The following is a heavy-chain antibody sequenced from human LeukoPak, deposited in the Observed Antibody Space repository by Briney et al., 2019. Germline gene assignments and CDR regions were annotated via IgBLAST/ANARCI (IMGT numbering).Heavy chain of an antibody. D-gene: IGHD3-10*01. CDR1: GGSISSSSYY. J-gene: IGHJ5*02. V-gene: IGHV4-39*07. CDR2: IYYSGST. Sequence: PSETLSLTCTVSGGSISSSSYYWGWIRQPPGKGLEWIGSIYYSGSTYYNPSLKSRVTISVDTSKNQFSLKLSSVTAADTAVYYCARDSGSKAWFDPWGQGTLVTVSS. CDR3: ARDSGSKAWFDP.